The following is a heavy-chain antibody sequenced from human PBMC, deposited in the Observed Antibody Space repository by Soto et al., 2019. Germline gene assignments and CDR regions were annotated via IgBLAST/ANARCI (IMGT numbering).Heavy chain of an antibody. CDR1: GDSISSYY. CDR3: ARGPGWSDEYFQD. D-gene: IGHD3-3*01. V-gene: IGHV4-59*01. Sequence: QVQLQESGPGLVKPSETLSLTCTVSGDSISSYYWNWIRQPPGKGLEWIGYIYHSGSTNYNPSLKSRVTISVDTSKNQFSLKLSSVTAADTAVYYCARGPGWSDEYFQDRGQGTMITVSS. CDR2: IYHSGST. J-gene: IGHJ1*01.